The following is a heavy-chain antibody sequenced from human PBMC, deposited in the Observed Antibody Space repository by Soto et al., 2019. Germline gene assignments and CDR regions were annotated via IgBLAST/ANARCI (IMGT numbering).Heavy chain of an antibody. V-gene: IGHV3-23*01. J-gene: IGHJ6*02. CDR2: ISGSGGST. Sequence: GGSLRLSCAASGFTFSSYAMSWVRQAPGKGLEWVSAISGSGGSTYYADSVKGRFTISRDNSKNTLYLQMNSLRAEDTAVYYCAKANYYDSSGYYYYYYCIDVWGQGTTVTVSS. CDR3: AKANYYDSSGYYYYYYCIDV. CDR1: GFTFSSYA. D-gene: IGHD3-22*01.